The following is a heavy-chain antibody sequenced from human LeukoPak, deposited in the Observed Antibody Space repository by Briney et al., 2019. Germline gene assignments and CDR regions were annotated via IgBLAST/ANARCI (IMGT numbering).Heavy chain of an antibody. CDR1: GFTFSSYA. J-gene: IGHJ3*02. V-gene: IGHV3-23*01. CDR3: AKDRYYDNSGYYCSYYAFDI. D-gene: IGHD3-22*01. CDR2: ISGSGGST. Sequence: GGSLRLSCAASGFTFSSYAMSWVRQAPGKGLEWVSAISGSGGSTYYADSVKGRFTISRDNSKNTLYLQMNSLRAEDTAVYYCAKDRYYDNSGYYCSYYAFDIWGQGTMVTVSS.